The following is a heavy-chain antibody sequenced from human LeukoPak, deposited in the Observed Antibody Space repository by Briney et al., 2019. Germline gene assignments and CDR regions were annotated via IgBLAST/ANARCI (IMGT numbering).Heavy chain of an antibody. CDR1: GFTFDDYA. Sequence: PGRSLRLSCAASGFTFDDYAMHWVRQAPGKGLEWVSGISWNSGSIGYADSVKGRFTISRDDAKNSLYLQMNSLRAEDTAVYYCARDRTLWFGELLLPRGIIDYWGQGTLVTVSS. CDR3: ARDRTLWFGELLLPRGIIDY. D-gene: IGHD3-10*01. CDR2: ISWNSGSI. V-gene: IGHV3-9*01. J-gene: IGHJ4*02.